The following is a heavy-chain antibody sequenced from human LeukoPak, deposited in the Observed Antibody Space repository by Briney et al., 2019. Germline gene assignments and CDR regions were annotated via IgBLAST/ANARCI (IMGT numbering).Heavy chain of an antibody. Sequence: GASVKVSCKASTYTFTGYYMHWVRQAPGQGLEWMGWINPITGATNYAQTFQGRVTMTRDTSISTAYMELSRLRSDDTAVYYCARGGSSGWYVQNYFDTWGQGTLVTVSS. J-gene: IGHJ5*02. V-gene: IGHV1-2*02. CDR2: INPITGAT. CDR3: ARGGSSGWYVQNYFDT. CDR1: TYTFTGYY. D-gene: IGHD6-19*01.